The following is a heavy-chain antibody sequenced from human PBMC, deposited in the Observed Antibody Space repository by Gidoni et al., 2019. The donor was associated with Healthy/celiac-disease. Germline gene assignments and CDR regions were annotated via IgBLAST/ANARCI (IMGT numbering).Heavy chain of an antibody. CDR2: ISGSGGST. Sequence: EMQRLESGGGLVQPRAALRLSCAASDFTFSSYAMSCVRHAPGKGLEWVSAISGSGGSTSYADSVTGRFTISRDNSKHTLYLQMNSLRAAATAVYYCAKAGGGHRPAEFDYWGQGTLVTVSS. D-gene: IGHD3-16*01. J-gene: IGHJ4*02. V-gene: IGHV3-23*01. CDR1: DFTFSSYA. CDR3: AKAGGGHRPAEFDY.